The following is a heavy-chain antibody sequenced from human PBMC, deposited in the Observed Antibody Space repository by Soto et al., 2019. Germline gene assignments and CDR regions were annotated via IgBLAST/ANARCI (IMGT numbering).Heavy chain of an antibody. CDR1: GGSINSGGYY. Sequence: PSETLSLTCTVSGGSINSGGYYWSWIRQHPGKGLEWIGYIYYSGSTYYNPSLKSRVTISVDTSKNQFSLKLSSVTAADTAVYYCASRVGLHLDYWGQGTLVTVSS. CDR2: IYYSGST. D-gene: IGHD1-26*01. V-gene: IGHV4-31*03. CDR3: ASRVGLHLDY. J-gene: IGHJ4*02.